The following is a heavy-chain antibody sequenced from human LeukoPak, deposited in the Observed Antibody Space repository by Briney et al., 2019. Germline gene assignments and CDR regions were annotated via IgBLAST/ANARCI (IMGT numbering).Heavy chain of an antibody. CDR1: GYTFTGNY. CDR2: INPNSGGI. Sequence: ASVKVSCKASGYTFTGNYMHWVRQAPGPGPEWMGWINPNSGGINYAQKFQGRVTMTRDTSISTVYMELSRLRSGDTAVYYCARESVWGSYPQRGYYFDYWGQGTLVTVSS. CDR3: ARESVWGSYPQRGYYFDY. J-gene: IGHJ4*02. V-gene: IGHV1-2*02. D-gene: IGHD3-16*02.